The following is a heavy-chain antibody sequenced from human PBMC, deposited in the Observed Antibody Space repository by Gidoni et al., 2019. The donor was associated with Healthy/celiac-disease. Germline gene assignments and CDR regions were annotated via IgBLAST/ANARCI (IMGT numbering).Heavy chain of an antibody. J-gene: IGHJ5*02. V-gene: IGHV3-15*01. Sequence: EVQLVESGGGLVKPGGSLRLSCAASGFTFSNAWMSLVRQAPGKGLEWVGRIKSKTDGGTTDYAAPVKGRFTISRDDSKNTLYLQMNSLKTEDTAVYYCTTDSFVVVPAATVLIGDWFDPWGQGTLVTVSS. CDR1: GFTFSNAW. D-gene: IGHD2-2*01. CDR2: IKSKTDGGTT. CDR3: TTDSFVVVPAATVLIGDWFDP.